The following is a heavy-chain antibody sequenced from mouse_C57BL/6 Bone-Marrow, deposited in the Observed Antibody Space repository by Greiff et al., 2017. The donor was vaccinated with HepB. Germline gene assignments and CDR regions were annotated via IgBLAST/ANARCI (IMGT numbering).Heavy chain of an antibody. CDR3: ARESSDGY. J-gene: IGHJ2*01. CDR2: FNPGSGGT. V-gene: IGHV1-54*01. D-gene: IGHD1-1*01. CDR1: GYAFTNYL. Sequence: VQGVESGAELVRPGTSVKVSCKASGYAFTNYLIEWVKQRPGQGLEWIGVFNPGSGGTNYNEKFKGKATLTVDKSSSTAYMEVRSLTSEDSAVYYCARESSDGYWGQGTTLTVAS.